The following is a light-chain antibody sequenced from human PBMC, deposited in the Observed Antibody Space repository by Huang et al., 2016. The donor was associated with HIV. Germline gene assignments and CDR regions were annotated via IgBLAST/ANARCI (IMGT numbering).Light chain of an antibody. J-gene: IGKJ1*01. CDR1: QGISNY. CDR3: QKYNSVPRT. V-gene: IGKV1-27*01. CDR2: VAS. Sequence: DIQMTQSPSSLSASVGDRVTITCLASQGISNYLAWYQRKPGKFPKLLIYVASTLQSGVPSRFSGSGSGTDFTLTISSLQPEDVATYYCQKYNSVPRTFGQGTKVEIK.